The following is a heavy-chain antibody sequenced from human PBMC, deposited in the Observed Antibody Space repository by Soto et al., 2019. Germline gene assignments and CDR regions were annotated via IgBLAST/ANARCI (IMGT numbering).Heavy chain of an antibody. Sequence: ASVKVSCKVSGYTLTELSMHWVRQAPGKGLEWMGGFDPEDGETIYAQKFQGRVTMTEDTSTDTAYMELSSLRSEDTAVYYCATTYYYDSRDNWFDPWGQGTLVTVSS. CDR3: ATTYYYDSRDNWFDP. CDR2: FDPEDGET. D-gene: IGHD3-22*01. V-gene: IGHV1-24*01. J-gene: IGHJ5*02. CDR1: GYTLTELS.